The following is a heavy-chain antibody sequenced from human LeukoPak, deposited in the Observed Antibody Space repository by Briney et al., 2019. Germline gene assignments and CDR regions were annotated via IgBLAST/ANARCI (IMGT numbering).Heavy chain of an antibody. Sequence: SETLSLTCTVSGGSISTYHWNWIRKSPGKGLEWIGFMQDTGNNNYNPSLRSRVTMFTVTSKNQFSLELSSVTAEDTAVYYCARDKEHSYGRYFDFWGQGISVTVSS. D-gene: IGHD5-18*01. J-gene: IGHJ4*02. CDR3: ARDKEHSYGRYFDF. V-gene: IGHV4-59*01. CDR2: MQDTGNN. CDR1: GGSISTYH.